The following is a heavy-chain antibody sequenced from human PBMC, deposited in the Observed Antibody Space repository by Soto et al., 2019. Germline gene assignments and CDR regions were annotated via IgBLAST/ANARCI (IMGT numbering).Heavy chain of an antibody. CDR3: ARVDGGLYYYYALDV. J-gene: IGHJ6*02. CDR1: GGSISSGGYS. CDR2: IYHSGTT. Sequence: QLQLQESGSGLVKPSQTLSLTCAVSGGSISSGGYSWSWIRQPPGKGLEWIGYIYHSGTTYYNPSLKSQVTISLDRSKNQFSLKVNSVTAADTAVYYCARVDGGLYYYYALDVWGQGTTVTVSS. D-gene: IGHD4-17*01. V-gene: IGHV4-30-2*01.